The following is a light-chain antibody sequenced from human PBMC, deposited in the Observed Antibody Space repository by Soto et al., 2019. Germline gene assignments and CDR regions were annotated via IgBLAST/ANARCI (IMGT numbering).Light chain of an antibody. CDR1: QSVSSSY. CDR3: HQYGSSPLA. J-gene: IGKJ4*01. CDR2: GAS. V-gene: IGKV3-20*01. Sequence: EIELTQSPGTLSLSPGERATLSCRASQSVSSSYLALYQQKPGKAPRLLIYGASSRATGIPDRFSGSGSGTDFTLTLSRLESEEFAVYYCHQYGSSPLAFGGWAKVEIK.